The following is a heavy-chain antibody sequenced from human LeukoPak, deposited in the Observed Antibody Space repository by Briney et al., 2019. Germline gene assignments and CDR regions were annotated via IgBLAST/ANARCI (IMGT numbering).Heavy chain of an antibody. Sequence: SETLSLTCTVSGGPISSSSYYWGWIRQPPGKGLEWIGSIYYSGSTYYNPSLKSRVTISVDTSKNQFSLKLSSVTAADTAVYYCARLTTDYVWGSYRSGDDAFDIWGQGTMVTVSS. CDR2: IYYSGST. V-gene: IGHV4-39*01. CDR1: GGPISSSSYY. J-gene: IGHJ3*02. CDR3: ARLTTDYVWGSYRSGDDAFDI. D-gene: IGHD3-16*02.